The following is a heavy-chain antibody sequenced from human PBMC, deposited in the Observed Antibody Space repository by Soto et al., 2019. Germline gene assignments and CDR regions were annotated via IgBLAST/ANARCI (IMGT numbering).Heavy chain of an antibody. J-gene: IGHJ4*02. V-gene: IGHV3-23*01. CDR1: GFTFNHFA. CDR3: AKVQQPHSNYGGGYLLDF. Sequence: EVQLLQSGGGLGQPGGSLTLSCAASGFTFNHFAMTWVRPAPGTGLEWVSRVSSGGDNTWYADSVTSRFTISRDNPKNTLYLHMNILSAADTAVYYCAKVQQPHSNYGGGYLLDFWGQGTLVTVAS. D-gene: IGHD4-4*01. CDR2: VSSGGDNT.